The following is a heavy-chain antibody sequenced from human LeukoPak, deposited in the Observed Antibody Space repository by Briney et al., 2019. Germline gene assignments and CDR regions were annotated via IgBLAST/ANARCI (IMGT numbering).Heavy chain of an antibody. CDR1: GYTFASYD. J-gene: IGHJ4*02. D-gene: IGHD2-15*01. Sequence: ASVKVSCKASGYTFASYDINWVRQATGQGLEGMGWMNPNSGNTGYTQKFQGRVTMTRDTSISTAYMELSSLRSEDTAVYYCARTLRRHCSGGSCYSPHLDYWGQGTLVTVSS. V-gene: IGHV1-8*01. CDR2: MNPNSGNT. CDR3: ARTLRRHCSGGSCYSPHLDY.